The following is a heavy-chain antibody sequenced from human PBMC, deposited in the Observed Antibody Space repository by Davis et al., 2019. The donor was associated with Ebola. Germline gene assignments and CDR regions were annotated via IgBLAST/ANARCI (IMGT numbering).Heavy chain of an antibody. Sequence: SETLSLTCTVSGGSISTSDYYWGWIRQPPGKGLEWIGYIYYSGSTNYNPSLKSRVTISVDTSKNQFSLKLSSVTAADTAVYYCARVGGYSYGLDYWGQGTLVTVSS. J-gene: IGHJ4*02. CDR2: IYYSGST. CDR3: ARVGGYSYGLDY. D-gene: IGHD5-18*01. V-gene: IGHV4-61*05. CDR1: GGSISTSDYY.